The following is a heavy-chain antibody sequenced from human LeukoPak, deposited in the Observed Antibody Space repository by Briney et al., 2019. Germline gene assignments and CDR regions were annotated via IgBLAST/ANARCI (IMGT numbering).Heavy chain of an antibody. J-gene: IGHJ4*02. Sequence: GGSLRLSWAASGFTVSSNYMTWVRQAPGKGLEWVSVIYSGGSTDYADSVKGRFTISRDNSKNTLYLQMNSLRAEDTAVYYCASSGHSSGWYVLDYWGQGTLVTVSS. D-gene: IGHD6-19*01. CDR2: IYSGGST. V-gene: IGHV3-66*01. CDR3: ASSGHSSGWYVLDY. CDR1: GFTVSSNY.